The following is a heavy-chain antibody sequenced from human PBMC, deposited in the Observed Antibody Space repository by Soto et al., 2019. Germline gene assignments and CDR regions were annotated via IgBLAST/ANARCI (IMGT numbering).Heavy chain of an antibody. CDR1: GGSISSSSYY. D-gene: IGHD6-13*01. J-gene: IGHJ6*03. CDR2: IYYSGST. V-gene: IGHV4-39*01. CDR3: ASKLAAAGTYYYYYMDV. Sequence: SETLSLTCTVSGGSISSSSYYWGWIRQPPGKGLEWIGSIYYSGSTYYNPSLKSRVTISVDTSKNQFSLKLSSVTAADTAVYYCASKLAAAGTYYYYYMDVWGKGTTVTVSS.